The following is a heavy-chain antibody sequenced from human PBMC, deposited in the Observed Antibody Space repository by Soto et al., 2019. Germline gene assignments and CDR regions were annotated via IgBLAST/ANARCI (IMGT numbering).Heavy chain of an antibody. D-gene: IGHD2-21*02. Sequence: ASVKVSCKASGGTFSSYTICWVRQAPGQGLEWMGRIIPILGIANYAQKFQGRVTITADTSTGTAYMELSSLRSEDTAVYYCERSIVVVTALDYWGQGTLVTVSS. J-gene: IGHJ4*02. V-gene: IGHV1-69*02. CDR3: ERSIVVVTALDY. CDR1: GGTFSSYT. CDR2: IIPILGIA.